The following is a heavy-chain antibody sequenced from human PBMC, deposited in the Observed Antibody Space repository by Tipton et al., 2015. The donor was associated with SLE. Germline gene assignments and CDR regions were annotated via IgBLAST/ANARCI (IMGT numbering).Heavy chain of an antibody. CDR3: ARVPPYGGVDY. D-gene: IGHD3-10*01. CDR1: GGSISSSSYY. V-gene: IGHV4-39*07. J-gene: IGHJ4*02. CDR2: IYYSGGT. Sequence: TLSLTCTVSGGSISSSSYYWGWIRQPPGKGLEWIGSIYYSGGTYYNPSLKSRVTISVDTSKNQFSLKLSSVTAADTAVYYCARVPPYGGVDYWGQGTLVTVSS.